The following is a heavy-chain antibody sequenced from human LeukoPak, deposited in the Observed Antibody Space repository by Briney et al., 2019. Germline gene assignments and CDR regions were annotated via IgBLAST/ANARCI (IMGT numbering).Heavy chain of an antibody. CDR3: ARVYSSSPDFDY. V-gene: IGHV1-2*02. J-gene: IGHJ4*02. D-gene: IGHD6-13*01. CDR2: INPNSGGT. Sequence: ASVKVSCKASGYTFTGYYMHWVRQAPGQGLEWMGWINPNSGGTNYAQKFQGRVTMTRDTSISTAHMELSRLRSDDTAVYYCARVYSSSPDFDYWGQGTLVTVSS. CDR1: GYTFTGYY.